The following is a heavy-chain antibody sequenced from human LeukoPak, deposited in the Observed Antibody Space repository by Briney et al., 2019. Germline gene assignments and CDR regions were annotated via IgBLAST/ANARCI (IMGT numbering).Heavy chain of an antibody. Sequence: SETLSLTCTVSGGSISSYYWSWIRQPAGKGLEWIGRIYTSGSTNYNPSLKSRVTMSVDTSKNQFSLKLSSVTAADTAVYYCARADCSGGSCYGVWFDPWGQGTLVTVSS. V-gene: IGHV4-4*07. CDR2: IYTSGST. D-gene: IGHD2-15*01. CDR1: GGSISSYY. CDR3: ARADCSGGSCYGVWFDP. J-gene: IGHJ5*02.